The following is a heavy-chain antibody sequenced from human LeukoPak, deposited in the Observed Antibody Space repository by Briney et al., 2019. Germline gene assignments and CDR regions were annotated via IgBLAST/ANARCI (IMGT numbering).Heavy chain of an antibody. D-gene: IGHD3-10*01. Sequence: GGSLRLSCAASGFTFSSYSMNWVRQAPGKGLEWVSSISSSSSYIYYADSVKGRFTISRDNAKNSLYLQMNSLRAEDTAVYYCAGMSTMVRGMPREMDVWGQGTTVTVSS. CDR2: ISSSSSYI. V-gene: IGHV3-21*01. CDR1: GFTFSSYS. CDR3: AGMSTMVRGMPREMDV. J-gene: IGHJ6*02.